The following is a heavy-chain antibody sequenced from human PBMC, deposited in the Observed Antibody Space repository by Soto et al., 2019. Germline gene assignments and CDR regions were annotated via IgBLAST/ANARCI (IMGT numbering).Heavy chain of an antibody. D-gene: IGHD2-21*01. CDR3: ARDRGSDDPIDY. J-gene: IGHJ4*02. V-gene: IGHV3-33*01. CDR1: GFTLSSYG. CDR2: IWHDGSKK. Sequence: QVQLVESGGGVVQPGRSLRLSCGASGFTLSSYGMHWVRQAPGKGLEWVAVIWHDGSKKYYADSVKGRFTISRDNSKNTLDLQMNNLRAEDTAVYYCARDRGSDDPIDYWGQETLVTVSS.